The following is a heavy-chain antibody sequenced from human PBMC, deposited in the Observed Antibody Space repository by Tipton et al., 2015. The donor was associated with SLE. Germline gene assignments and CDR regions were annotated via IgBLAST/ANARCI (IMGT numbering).Heavy chain of an antibody. CDR3: ARDGPGIPIDY. D-gene: IGHD3-10*01. CDR2: ISNTGMTT. V-gene: IGHV3-11*04. J-gene: IGHJ4*02. Sequence: SLRLSCVVSGFNFRSYYMTWIRQAPGKGLKWVAYISNTGMTTYYADSVKGRFTISRDNAKNTLYLQMNSLRAEDTAVYYCARDGPGIPIDYWGQGTLVTVSS. CDR1: GFNFRSYY.